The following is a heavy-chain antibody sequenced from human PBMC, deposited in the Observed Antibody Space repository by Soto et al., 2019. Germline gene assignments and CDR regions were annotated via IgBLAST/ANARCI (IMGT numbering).Heavy chain of an antibody. D-gene: IGHD2-21*02. V-gene: IGHV1-46*01. J-gene: IGHJ4*02. CDR2: VNPSGGHT. CDR3: ARGAHVVVVTAALDY. Sequence: QVQLMQSGAEVKKPGASVKVSCKASGDTFTDYYIHWVRQAPGHGLEWMGTVNPSGGHTTYAQHFLGRVTMTRDTSTSTPYMELTSLTSDDTAIYYCARGAHVVVVTAALDYWGQGTLVTVSS. CDR1: GDTFTDYY.